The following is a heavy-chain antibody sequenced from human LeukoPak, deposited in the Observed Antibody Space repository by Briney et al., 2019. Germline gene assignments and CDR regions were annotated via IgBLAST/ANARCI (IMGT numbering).Heavy chain of an antibody. V-gene: IGHV3-9*01. D-gene: IGHD1-26*01. J-gene: IGHJ3*02. CDR3: ATISYPPSRASNAFDI. CDR1: GFTFDDYA. Sequence: GRSLRLSCAASGFTFDDYAMHWVRQAPGKGLEWVSGISWNSGSIGYADSVKGRFTISRDNAKNSLYLQMNSLRAEDTALYYCATISYPPSRASNAFDIWGQGTMVTVSS. CDR2: ISWNSGSI.